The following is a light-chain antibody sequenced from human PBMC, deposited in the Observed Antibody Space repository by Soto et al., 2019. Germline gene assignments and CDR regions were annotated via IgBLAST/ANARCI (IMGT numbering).Light chain of an antibody. J-gene: IGLJ1*01. CDR3: SSYTSSSTLV. V-gene: IGLV2-14*01. Sequence: QSALTQPASVSGSPGQSITISCTGTISDVGGYNYVSWYQQHPGKAPRLMIYEVNNRPSGVSNRFSGSKSGNTASLTISGLQAEDEADYYCSSYTSSSTLVFGTGTQLTVL. CDR2: EVN. CDR1: ISDVGGYNY.